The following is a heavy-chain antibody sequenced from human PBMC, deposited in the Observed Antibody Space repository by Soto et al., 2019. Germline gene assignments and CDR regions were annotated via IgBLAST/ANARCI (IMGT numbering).Heavy chain of an antibody. CDR3: AKDDFGDYAVGYFDS. D-gene: IGHD2-21*02. CDR2: MSGSGATT. J-gene: IGHJ4*02. Sequence: HPGGSVRLSCAASEFTFSTYAMSWVRQSPGKGLEWVSAMSGSGATTHHADSVKGRFTISRDSSKNTMYLQMTTLRAEDTAIYYCAKDDFGDYAVGYFDSWGQGTLVTVSS. V-gene: IGHV3-23*01. CDR1: EFTFSTYA.